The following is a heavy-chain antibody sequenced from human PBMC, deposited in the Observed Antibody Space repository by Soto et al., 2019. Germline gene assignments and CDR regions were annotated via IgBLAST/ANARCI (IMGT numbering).Heavy chain of an antibody. V-gene: IGHV3-21*01. J-gene: IGHJ5*02. CDR3: ARGGTTVTTSWFDP. CDR1: GFTFSSYS. CDR2: ISSSSSYI. D-gene: IGHD4-4*01. Sequence: EVQLVESGGGLVKPGGSLRLSCAASGFTFSSYSMNWVRQAPGKGLDCVSSISSSSSYIYYADSVKGRFTISRDNAKNSLYLQMNSLRAEDTAVYYCARGGTTVTTSWFDPWGQGTLVTVSS.